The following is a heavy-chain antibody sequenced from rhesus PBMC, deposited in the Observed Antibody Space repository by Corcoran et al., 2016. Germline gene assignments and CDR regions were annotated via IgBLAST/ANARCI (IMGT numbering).Heavy chain of an antibody. J-gene: IGHJ4*01. Sequence: QVQLQQWGEGLVKPSETLSLTCAVYGGSINSNYWSWLRQPPGKGLEWIGRIRSGGSTNYNPSLKSRVTISIDASKNQFSLRLSSVTAADTAVYYCARGLIDYWGQGVLVTVSS. D-gene: IGHD4-11*01. CDR1: GGSINSNY. CDR3: ARGLIDY. CDR2: IRSGGST. V-gene: IGHV4-160*01.